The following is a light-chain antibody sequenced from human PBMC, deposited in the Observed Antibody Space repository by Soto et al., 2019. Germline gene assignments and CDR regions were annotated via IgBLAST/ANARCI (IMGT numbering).Light chain of an antibody. V-gene: IGLV2-11*01. CDR1: SSDVGGYNY. CDR3: CSNAGSYPWV. J-gene: IGLJ1*01. Sequence: QSALTQPRSVSGSPGQSVTISCTGTSSDVGGYNYVSWYQHHTGKAPKLMIYDVDKRPSGVPGRFSGSKSGNTASLTISGLQAEDEADYYCCSNAGSYPWVFGTGTKVT. CDR2: DVD.